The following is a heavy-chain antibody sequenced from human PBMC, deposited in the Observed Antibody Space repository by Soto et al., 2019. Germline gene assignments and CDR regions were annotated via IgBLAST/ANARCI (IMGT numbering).Heavy chain of an antibody. CDR2: ITGTGGST. CDR1: GYTFCGYA. D-gene: IGHD6-19*01. V-gene: IGHV3-23*01. CDR3: AKRVSGWFWIDY. Sequence: GGPPRLSCGACGYTFCGYAMSWVGQAPGKGLEWVSAITGTGGSTHYADSVKGRFTISRDNSKNTLYLQMNSLRAEDTAIYYCAKRVSGWFWIDYWGQGTLVTVSS. J-gene: IGHJ4*02.